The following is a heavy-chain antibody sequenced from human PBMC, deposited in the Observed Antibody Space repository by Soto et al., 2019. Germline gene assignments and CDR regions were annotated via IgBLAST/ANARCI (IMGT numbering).Heavy chain of an antibody. D-gene: IGHD3-3*01. Sequence: ASVKVSCKASGYTFTSYGISWVRQAPGQGLEWMGWISAYNGNTNYAQKLQGRVTMTTDTSTSTAYMELRSLRSDDTAVYCCARDLITIFGVVITTYYYYGMDVWGQGTTVTVSS. CDR1: GYTFTSYG. V-gene: IGHV1-18*01. CDR3: ARDLITIFGVVITTYYYYGMDV. CDR2: ISAYNGNT. J-gene: IGHJ6*02.